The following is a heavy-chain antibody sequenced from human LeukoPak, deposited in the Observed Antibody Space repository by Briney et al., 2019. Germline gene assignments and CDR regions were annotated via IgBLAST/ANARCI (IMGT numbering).Heavy chain of an antibody. J-gene: IGHJ4*02. CDR2: ISSSSSYI. V-gene: IGHV3-21*01. Sequence: GSLRLSCAASGFTFSSYSMNWVRQAPGKGLEWVSSISSSSSYIYYADSVKGRFTISRDNAKNSLYLQMNSLRAEDTAVYYCARRIPFDSSGWSDFDYWAREPWSPSPQ. CDR1: GFTFSSYS. D-gene: IGHD6-19*01. CDR3: ARRIPFDSSGWSDFDY.